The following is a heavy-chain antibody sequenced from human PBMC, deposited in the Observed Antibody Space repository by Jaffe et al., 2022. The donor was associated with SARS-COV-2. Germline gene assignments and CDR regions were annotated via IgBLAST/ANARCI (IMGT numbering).Heavy chain of an antibody. Sequence: QITLKESGPTLVKPAETLTLTCSFSGFSLRTSGVAVGWIRQPPGKALEWLAIIFWDDEKRYSPSLKSSLTITKDTSKNEVVLIMTNMDPVDTATYYCAHLVGYDYEGSNYYKYFYYMDVWGKGTTVTVSS. V-gene: IGHV2-5*02. CDR3: AHLVGYDYEGSNYYKYFYYMDV. D-gene: IGHD3-10*01. CDR1: GFSLRTSGVA. CDR2: IFWDDEK. J-gene: IGHJ6*03.